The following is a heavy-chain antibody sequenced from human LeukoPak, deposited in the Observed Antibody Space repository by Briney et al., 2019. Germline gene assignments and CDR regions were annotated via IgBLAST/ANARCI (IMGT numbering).Heavy chain of an antibody. CDR1: GFTFSSYS. D-gene: IGHD3-3*01. J-gene: IGHJ4*02. Sequence: PGGSLRLSRAASGFTFSSYSMNWVRQAPGKGLEWVSSITTGSSFIYYADSVKGRFTISRDNAKNSLYLQMNSLRADDTAVYYCARGRDFGVVIMGIDYWSQGTLVTVSS. CDR2: ITTGSSFI. CDR3: ARGRDFGVVIMGIDY. V-gene: IGHV3-21*01.